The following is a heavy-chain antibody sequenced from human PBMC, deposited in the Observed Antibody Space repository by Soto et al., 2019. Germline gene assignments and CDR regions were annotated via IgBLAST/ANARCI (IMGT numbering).Heavy chain of an antibody. J-gene: IGHJ3*02. V-gene: IGHV4-34*01. CDR3: ARGFASGSYFNAFDI. D-gene: IGHD1-26*01. Sequence: LALTCAVYGVSLRDSYWNWIRQPPGKGLEWIGEINHRGSRNYNPSLEGRVRISVDTSKNQFSLNVSSVTAADTAVYYCARGFASGSYFNAFDIWGQGTMVTV. CDR1: GVSLRDSY. CDR2: INHRGSR.